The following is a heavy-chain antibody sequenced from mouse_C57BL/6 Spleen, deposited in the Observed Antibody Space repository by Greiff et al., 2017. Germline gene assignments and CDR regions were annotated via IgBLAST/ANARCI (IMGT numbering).Heavy chain of an antibody. J-gene: IGHJ4*01. CDR1: GYTFTSYW. CDR3: ARGDCYYFFAMEC. D-gene: IGHD2-3*01. Sequence: VKLMESGAELVKPGASVKLSCKASGYTFTSYWMHWVKQRPGRGLEWIGRIDPNSGGTKYNEKFKSKATLTVDKPSSTAYMQLSSLKSADSAVYRCARGDCYYFFAMECWGQGTTVTVSS. CDR2: IDPNSGGT. V-gene: IGHV1-72*01.